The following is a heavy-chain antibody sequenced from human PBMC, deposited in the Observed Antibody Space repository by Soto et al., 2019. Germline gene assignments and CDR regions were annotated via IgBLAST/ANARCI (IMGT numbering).Heavy chain of an antibody. J-gene: IGHJ6*02. V-gene: IGHV1-18*01. D-gene: IGHD3-16*01. CDR1: GYTFTSYG. CDR3: ARSWVTGKGGMDV. Sequence: QVQLVQSGAEVKKPGASVKVSCKASGYTFTSYGFSWVRQAPGQGLEWMGWINGYTGNTHYAQKVQGRVTMPTETSTSTAYMELWTLISDDTAVYYCARSWVTGKGGMDVWGQGTTVTVSS. CDR2: INGYTGNT.